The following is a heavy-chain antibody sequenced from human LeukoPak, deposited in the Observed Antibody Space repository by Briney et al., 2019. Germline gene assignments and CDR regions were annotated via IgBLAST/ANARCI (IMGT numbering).Heavy chain of an antibody. CDR1: GFTFSSYG. J-gene: IGHJ4*01. CDR2: IWYDGSDK. V-gene: IGHV3-33*01. D-gene: IGHD3-22*01. CDR3: ARGEYYYDSSGYPDY. Sequence: PGGSLRLSCAASGFTFSSYGMHWVRQARGKGLEWVAVIWYDGSDKYYADSVKGRFTISRDNSKDTLYLQMNSLRAEDTAVYYCARGEYYYDSSGYPDYWGQEPWSPSPQ.